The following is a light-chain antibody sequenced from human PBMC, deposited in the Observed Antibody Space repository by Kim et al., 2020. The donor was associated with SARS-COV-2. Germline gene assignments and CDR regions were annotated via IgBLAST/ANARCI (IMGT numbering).Light chain of an antibody. J-gene: IGKJ5*01. Sequence: VSPVERTTLSGRASQSLSTNLAWYQQIPGQAPRLLIYEASIRATGVPARFSGSGSGTEFTLTISSLQSEDVAVYYCQQYDMWPITFGQGTRLEIK. CDR1: QSLSTN. CDR3: QQYDMWPIT. V-gene: IGKV3-15*01. CDR2: EAS.